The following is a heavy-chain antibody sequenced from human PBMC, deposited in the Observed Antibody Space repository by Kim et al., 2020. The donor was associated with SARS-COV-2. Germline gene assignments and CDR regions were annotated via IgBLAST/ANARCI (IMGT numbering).Heavy chain of an antibody. V-gene: IGHV4-4*02. CDR3: ARDEVANPGV. CDR1: GGSIRINNW. Sequence: SETLSLTCAVSGGSIRINNWWSWVRQPPGKGLEWIGEISHTGSTNYSPSLKSRVTLSVDVSKNHFSLILPSVTAADTAVYFCARDEVANPGVWGQGTPVT. J-gene: IGHJ4*02. CDR2: ISHTGST. D-gene: IGHD5-12*01.